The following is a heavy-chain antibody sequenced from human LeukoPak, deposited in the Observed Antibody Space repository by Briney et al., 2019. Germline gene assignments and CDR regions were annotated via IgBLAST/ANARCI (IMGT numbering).Heavy chain of an antibody. CDR2: IIPIFGTA. Sequence: SVKVSCKASGGTFSSYAISWVRQAPGQGLEWMGGIIPIFGTANYAQKFQGRVTITTDESTSTAYMELSSLRSEDTAVYYCARWYYDFWSGYYDWFDPWGQGTLVTISS. CDR1: GGTFSSYA. D-gene: IGHD3-3*01. J-gene: IGHJ5*02. V-gene: IGHV1-69*05. CDR3: ARWYYDFWSGYYDWFDP.